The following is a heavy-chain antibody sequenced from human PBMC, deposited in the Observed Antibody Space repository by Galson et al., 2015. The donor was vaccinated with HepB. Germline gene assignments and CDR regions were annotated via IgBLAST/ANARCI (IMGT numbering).Heavy chain of an antibody. V-gene: IGHV3-48*01. Sequence: SLRLSCAASGFTFSSYSMNWVRQAPGKGLEWVPYISSSSSTIYYADSVKGRFTISRDNAKNSLYLQMNSLRAEDTAVYYCARDLIDPYGSGSGAFDIWGQGTMVTVSS. D-gene: IGHD3-10*01. CDR2: ISSSSSTI. CDR3: ARDLIDPYGSGSGAFDI. CDR1: GFTFSSYS. J-gene: IGHJ3*02.